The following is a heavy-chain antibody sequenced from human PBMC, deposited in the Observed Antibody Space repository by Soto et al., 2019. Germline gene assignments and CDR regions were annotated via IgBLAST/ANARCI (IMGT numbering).Heavy chain of an antibody. CDR2: IGSTSKYI. CDR3: ARYVWDVYNFGLDV. V-gene: IGHV3-21*01. Sequence: EVQLVESGGGLVKPGGSLRLSCVASGFNFSSYSMNWVRQAPGKGLEWVASIGSTSKYIYYEDSVKGRFTISRDNAKNSLYLQMNSRRDEDTSVYHCARYVWDVYNFGLDVWGHGTTVTVSS. J-gene: IGHJ6*02. CDR1: GFNFSSYS. D-gene: IGHD2-8*01.